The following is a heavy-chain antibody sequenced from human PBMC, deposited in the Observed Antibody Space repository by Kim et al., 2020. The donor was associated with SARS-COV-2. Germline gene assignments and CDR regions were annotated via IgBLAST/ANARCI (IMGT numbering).Heavy chain of an antibody. D-gene: IGHD4-17*01. J-gene: IGHJ4*02. CDR3: ARDRSPHTTVTTVLVDY. CDR2: ISSSSSYI. V-gene: IGHV3-21*01. Sequence: GGSLRLSCAASGFTFSSYSMNWVRQAPGKGLEWVSSISSSSSYIYYADSVKGRFTISRDNAKNSLYLQMNSLRAEDTAVYYCARDRSPHTTVTTVLVDYWGQGTLVTVSS. CDR1: GFTFSSYS.